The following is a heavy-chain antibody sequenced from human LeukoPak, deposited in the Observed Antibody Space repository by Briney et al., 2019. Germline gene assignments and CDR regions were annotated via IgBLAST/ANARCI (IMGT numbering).Heavy chain of an antibody. CDR3: AKAPQTTVVTAYFDY. D-gene: IGHD4-23*01. CDR1: GFTFSSYA. V-gene: IGHV3-23*01. J-gene: IGHJ4*02. Sequence: GGSLRLSCAASGFTFSSYAMSWVRQAPGKGLEWVSAISGSGVSTYYADSVKGRFTISRDNSKNTLYMQLKSLRAEDTAVYYCAKAPQTTVVTAYFDYWGQGTLVTVSS. CDR2: ISGSGVST.